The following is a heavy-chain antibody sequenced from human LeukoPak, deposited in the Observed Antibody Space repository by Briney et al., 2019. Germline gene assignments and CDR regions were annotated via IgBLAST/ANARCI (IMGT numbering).Heavy chain of an antibody. CDR1: GVSISRGDYY. Sequence: SETLSLTCTVSGVSISRGDYYWTWIRQPPGKGLEWIAYMYYSGSTYYNPSLKSRVTISLDTSKNQFSLKLSSVTAADTAVYYCARPYYYDSRIDPWGQGTLVAVSS. V-gene: IGHV4-30-4*01. CDR2: MYYSGST. D-gene: IGHD3-22*01. CDR3: ARPYYYDSRIDP. J-gene: IGHJ5*02.